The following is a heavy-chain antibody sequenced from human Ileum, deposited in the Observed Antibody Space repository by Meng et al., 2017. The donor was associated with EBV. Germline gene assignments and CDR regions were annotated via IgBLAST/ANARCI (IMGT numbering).Heavy chain of an antibody. CDR2: INHSGST. Sequence: QEQLQLWGAGLLKPSETRSLSCGVYGGSFNGYYWTWIRQPPGKGLEWIGEINHSGSTNYNPSLKSRVIISVDTSKNQFSLNLSSVTAADTAVYYCARGVYGPTTRGREYFIHWGRGTLVTVSS. J-gene: IGHJ1*01. CDR3: ARGVYGPTTRGREYFIH. V-gene: IGHV4-34*01. D-gene: IGHD2-8*01. CDR1: GGSFNGYY.